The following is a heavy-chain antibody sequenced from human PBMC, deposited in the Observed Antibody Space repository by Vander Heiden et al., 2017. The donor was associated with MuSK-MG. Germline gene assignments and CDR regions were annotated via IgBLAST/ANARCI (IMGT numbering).Heavy chain of an antibody. CDR3: AKEKTPMVIYYYMDV. V-gene: IGHV3-33*03. CDR2: IWYDGSNQ. D-gene: IGHD5-18*01. CDR1: GFTFNRYG. J-gene: IGHJ6*03. Sequence: QVQLVESGGGVVQPGRSLRLSCTASGFTFNRYGMHWVRQAPGKGLEWVALIWYDGSNQYYADSVRGRFSISRDSSKNTMYLQMNSLRAEDTAVYYCAKEKTPMVIYYYMDVWGTGTTVTVSS.